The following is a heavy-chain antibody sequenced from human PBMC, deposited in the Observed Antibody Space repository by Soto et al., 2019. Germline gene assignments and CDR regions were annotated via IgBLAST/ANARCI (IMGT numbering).Heavy chain of an antibody. CDR3: ARESEDLTSNFDY. V-gene: IGHV3-21*01. Sequence: GGSLRLSCAASGFTFTRYSMNWVRQAPGKGLEWVSSISSTTNYIYYADSMKGRFTVSRDNAKNSVYLEMNSLSAEDTALYYCARESEDLTSNFDYWRQGTLATVSS. CDR2: ISSTTNYI. J-gene: IGHJ4*02. CDR1: GFTFTRYS.